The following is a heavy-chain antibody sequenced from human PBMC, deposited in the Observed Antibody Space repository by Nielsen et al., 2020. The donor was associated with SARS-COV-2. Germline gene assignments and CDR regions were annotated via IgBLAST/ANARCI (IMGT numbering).Heavy chain of an antibody. D-gene: IGHD3-3*01. V-gene: IGHV4-59*01. Sequence: SETLSLTCSVSDDSFSIYYWSWIRQPPGKGLEWIGYIYYSGSTNYNPSLESRVTISIDTSKHQFSLRLSSVTAADTAIYYCAGERDFWSGYKAFEIWGQGTVVTVSS. CDR1: DDSFSIYY. CDR3: AGERDFWSGYKAFEI. J-gene: IGHJ3*02. CDR2: IYYSGST.